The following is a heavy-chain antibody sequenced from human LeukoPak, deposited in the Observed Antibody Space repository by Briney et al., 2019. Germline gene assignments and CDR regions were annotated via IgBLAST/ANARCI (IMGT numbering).Heavy chain of an antibody. CDR2: IYYSGST. CDR1: GGSISSYY. CDR3: ARGYRGFDY. V-gene: IGHV4-59*01. J-gene: IGHJ4*02. D-gene: IGHD5-12*01. Sequence: SETQSLTCTVSGGSISSYYWSWIRQPPGKGLEWIGYIYYSGSTNYNPSLKSRVTISVDTSKNQFSLKLSSVTAADTAVYYCARGYRGFDYWGQGTLVTVSS.